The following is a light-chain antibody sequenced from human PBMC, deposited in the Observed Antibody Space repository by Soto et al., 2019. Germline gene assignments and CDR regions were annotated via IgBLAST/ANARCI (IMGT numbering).Light chain of an antibody. J-gene: IGLJ1*01. CDR1: SSDVGSYNL. CDR3: CSYGGSYV. CDR2: EVS. V-gene: IGLV2-23*02. Sequence: QSVLTQPASVSGSPGQSITISCTGTSSDVGSYNLVSWYQQHPGKAPKVMIYEVSKRPSGVSNRFSGSKSGNTASLTISGLQAEAEADYYCCSYGGSYVFGTGTKVTVL.